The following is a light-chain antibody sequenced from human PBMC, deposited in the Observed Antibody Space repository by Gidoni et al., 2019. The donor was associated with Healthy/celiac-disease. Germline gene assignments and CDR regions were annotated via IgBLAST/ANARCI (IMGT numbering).Light chain of an antibody. CDR2: GAS. CDR1: QSVSSSY. V-gene: IGKV3-20*01. J-gene: IGKJ1*01. CDR3: QQYGSSRT. Sequence: EIVLKQSPGTLSLSPGERATLSCRASQSVSSSYLAWYQQKPGQAPRLLIYGASSRATGIPDRFSGSGSGTDFTLTISRLEPEDFAVYYCQQYGSSRTFGQXTKVEIK.